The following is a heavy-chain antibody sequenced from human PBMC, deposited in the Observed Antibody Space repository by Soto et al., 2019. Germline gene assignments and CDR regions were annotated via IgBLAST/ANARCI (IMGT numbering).Heavy chain of an antibody. CDR2: MNPNSGNT. D-gene: IGHD4-17*01. CDR3: ARFHTETTFFDG. CDR1: GYTFTRYD. J-gene: IGHJ2*01. V-gene: IGHV1-8*01. Sequence: ASGKIYCKGSGYTFTRYDINWLRQATGQGIEWMGWMNPNSGNTGSAQRFQGRLTMTRNTSINTAYMELTSLTSEDAAVYFWARFHTETTFFDGWGCGTLVTVSS.